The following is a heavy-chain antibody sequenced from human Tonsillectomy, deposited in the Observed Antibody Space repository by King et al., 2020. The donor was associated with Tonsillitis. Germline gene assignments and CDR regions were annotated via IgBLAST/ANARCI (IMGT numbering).Heavy chain of an antibody. Sequence: VQLPQWGAGLLKPSETLSLTCAVYGGSFSGYSWSWIRQPPGKGLEWIGEINHSGSPNYNPSLKSRVTISVDTSKNQFSLKLSSVTAADTAVYYCARVGRLPLIRGAKGFDYWGQGTLVTVSS. D-gene: IGHD3-10*01. V-gene: IGHV4-34*01. CDR3: ARVGRLPLIRGAKGFDY. CDR2: INHSGSP. CDR1: GGSFSGYS. J-gene: IGHJ4*02.